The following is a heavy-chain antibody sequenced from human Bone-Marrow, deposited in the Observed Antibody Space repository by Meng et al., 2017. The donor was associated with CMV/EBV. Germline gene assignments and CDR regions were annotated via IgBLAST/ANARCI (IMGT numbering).Heavy chain of an antibody. CDR3: ARQKLVVLWFGETHTANWFDP. D-gene: IGHD3-10*01. CDR1: GFTFSSYW. J-gene: IGHJ5*02. CDR2: INSDGSST. Sequence: GGSLRLSCAASGFTFSSYWMHWVRQAPGKGLVWVSRINSDGSSTSYADSVKGRFTISRDNAKNTLYLQMNSLRAEDTAVYYCARQKLVVLWFGETHTANWFDPWGQGTLVTVSS. V-gene: IGHV3-74*01.